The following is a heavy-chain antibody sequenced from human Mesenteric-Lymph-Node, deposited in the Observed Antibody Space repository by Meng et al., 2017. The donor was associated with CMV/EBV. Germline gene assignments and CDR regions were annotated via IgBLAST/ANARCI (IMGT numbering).Heavy chain of an antibody. D-gene: IGHD5-12*01. V-gene: IGHV4-61*01. CDR2: MYYSGST. Sequence: VSGGSVSSGSYYWSWVRQPPGKGLEWIGYMYYSGSTNYNPSLKSRVTISVDTSKNQFSLKLSSVTAADTAVYYCARDGGYVSGWFDPWGQGTLVTVSS. CDR1: GGSVSSGSYY. J-gene: IGHJ5*02. CDR3: ARDGGYVSGWFDP.